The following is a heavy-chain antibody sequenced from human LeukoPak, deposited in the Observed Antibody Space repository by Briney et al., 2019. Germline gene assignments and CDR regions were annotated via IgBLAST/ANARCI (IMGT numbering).Heavy chain of an antibody. V-gene: IGHV4-61*01. J-gene: IGHJ4*02. CDR2: IYYSGST. D-gene: IGHD3-22*01. Sequence: PSETLSLTCTVSGGSVSSGSYYWSWIRQPPGKGLKWIGYIYYSGSTNYNPSLKSRVTISVDTSKNQFFLKLSSVTAADTAVYYCARVANSGYYWYYFDYWGQGTLVTVSS. CDR3: ARVANSGYYWYYFDY. CDR1: GGSVSSGSYY.